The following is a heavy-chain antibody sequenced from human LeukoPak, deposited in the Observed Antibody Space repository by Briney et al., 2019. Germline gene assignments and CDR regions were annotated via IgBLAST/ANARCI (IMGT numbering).Heavy chain of an antibody. J-gene: IGHJ4*02. D-gene: IGHD6-13*01. CDR2: INPNSGDT. CDR3: ALIPGGSWAFVF. CDR1: EYTFSVYH. V-gene: IGHV1-2*02. Sequence: ASVKVSCKASEYTFSVYHIHWVRLAPGQGLEWMAWINPNSGDTNYAQKFQGRVTMTRDTSISTVYMEVNSLKFDDTAVYYCALIPGGSWAFVFWGQGTLVTVSS.